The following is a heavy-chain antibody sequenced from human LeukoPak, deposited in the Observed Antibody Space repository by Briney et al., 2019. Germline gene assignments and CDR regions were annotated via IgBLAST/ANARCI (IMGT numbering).Heavy chain of an antibody. V-gene: IGHV3-23*01. J-gene: IGHJ6*02. D-gene: IGHD5-18*01. CDR2: ISGSGGST. CDR1: GFTFSSYG. Sequence: GGSLRLSCAASGFTFSSYGMSWVRQAPGKGLEWVSAISGSGGSTYYADSVKGRFTISRDNSKNTLYLQMNSLRAEDTAVYYCAKYGLGSGIQVWGDFGMDVWGQGITVTVSS. CDR3: AKYGLGSGIQVWGDFGMDV.